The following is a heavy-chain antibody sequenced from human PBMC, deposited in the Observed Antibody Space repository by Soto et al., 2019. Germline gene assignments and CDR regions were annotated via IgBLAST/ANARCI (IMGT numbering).Heavy chain of an antibody. CDR3: ARDLLVGATALFDY. CDR1: GYTFTSYA. V-gene: IGHV1-3*01. J-gene: IGHJ4*02. CDR2: INAGNGNT. D-gene: IGHD1-26*01. Sequence: ASVKVSCKASGYTFTSYAMHWVRQAPGQRLEWMGWINAGNGNTKYSQKFQGRVTITRDTSASTAYMELSSLRSEDTAVYYCARDLLVGATALFDYWGQGTLVTVS.